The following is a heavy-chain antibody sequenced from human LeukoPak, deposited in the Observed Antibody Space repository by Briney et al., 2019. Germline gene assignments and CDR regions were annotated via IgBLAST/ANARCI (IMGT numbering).Heavy chain of an antibody. V-gene: IGHV3-53*01. Sequence: GGSLRLSCAASGFTVSSNYMSWVRLAPGKGLEWVSVIYSGGTTYYTDSVKGRFTISRDNSKNTLFLQMNSLRAEDTAVYYCAVTFTGAYSIFHYWGQGTLVTVSS. CDR3: AVTFTGAYSIFHY. CDR2: IYSGGTT. D-gene: IGHD7-27*01. J-gene: IGHJ4*02. CDR1: GFTVSSNY.